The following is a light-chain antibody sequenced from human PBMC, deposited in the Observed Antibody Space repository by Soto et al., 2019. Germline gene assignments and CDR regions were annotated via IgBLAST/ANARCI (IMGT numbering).Light chain of an antibody. Sequence: DIQMTQSPSTLSGSVGDRVTITCRASQTISSWLAWYQQKPGNAPKLLIYKASTLKSGVPSRFSGSGSGTEFTLTISGPQPDDFATYYCQHYNRYSEAFGQGTKVDIK. J-gene: IGKJ1*01. CDR2: KAS. CDR1: QTISSW. CDR3: QHYNRYSEA. V-gene: IGKV1-5*03.